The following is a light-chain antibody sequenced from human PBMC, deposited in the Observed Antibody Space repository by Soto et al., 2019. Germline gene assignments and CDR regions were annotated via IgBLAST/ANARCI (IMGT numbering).Light chain of an antibody. V-gene: IGLV2-23*02. CDR1: SSDVGSYNL. Sequence: QSALTQPASVSGSPGQSITISCTGTSSDVGSYNLVSWYQQHPGKAPKLMIYEVSKRPSGVSNRFSGSKSGNTASLTISGLQAGDEADYYCCSYAGSSTLYVFGTGTKVTVL. CDR2: EVS. CDR3: CSYAGSSTLYV. J-gene: IGLJ1*01.